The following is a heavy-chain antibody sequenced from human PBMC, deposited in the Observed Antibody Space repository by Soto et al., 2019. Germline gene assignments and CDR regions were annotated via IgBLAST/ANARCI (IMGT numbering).Heavy chain of an antibody. CDR2: ISSSSSYI. CDR1: GFTFSSYS. Sequence: GGSLRLSCAASGFTFSSYSMNWVRQAPGKGLEWVSSISSSSSYIYYADSVKGRFTISRDNAKNSLYLQMNSLRAEDTAVYYCARGEWDSYGNYYYYYYMDVWGKGTTVTVSS. V-gene: IGHV3-21*01. CDR3: ARGEWDSYGNYYYYYYMDV. J-gene: IGHJ6*03. D-gene: IGHD5-18*01.